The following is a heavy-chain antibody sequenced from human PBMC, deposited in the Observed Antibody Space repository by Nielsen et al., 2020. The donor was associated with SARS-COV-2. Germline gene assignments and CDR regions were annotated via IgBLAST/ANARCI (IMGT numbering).Heavy chain of an antibody. J-gene: IGHJ5*02. CDR3: ARDKYYYDSSGPGFDP. Sequence: GESLKISCAASGFTFSSYSMNWVRQAPGKGLEWVANIKQDGSEKYYVDSVKGRFTISRDNAKNSLYLQMNSLRAEDTAVYYCARDKYYYDSSGPGFDPWGQGTLVTVSS. CDR2: IKQDGSEK. CDR1: GFTFSSYS. V-gene: IGHV3-7*01. D-gene: IGHD3-22*01.